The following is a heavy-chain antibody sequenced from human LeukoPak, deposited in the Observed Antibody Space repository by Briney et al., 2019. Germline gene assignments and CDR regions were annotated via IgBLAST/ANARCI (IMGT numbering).Heavy chain of an antibody. CDR1: GFTFSSYW. V-gene: IGHV3-74*01. J-gene: IGHJ4*02. CDR2: INSDDST. Sequence: GSLRLSCAASGFTFSSYWMNWVRQAPGKGLVWVSRINSDDSTSYADSVKGRFTISRDNAKNTLYLQMNSLRVEDTAVYYCARALLEVGGQGTLVTVSS. CDR3: ARALLEV.